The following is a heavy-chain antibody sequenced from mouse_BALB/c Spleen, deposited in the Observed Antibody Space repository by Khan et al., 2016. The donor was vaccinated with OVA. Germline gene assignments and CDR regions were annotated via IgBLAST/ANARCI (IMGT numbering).Heavy chain of an antibody. CDR1: GFSLTGYG. CDR2: IWGDGST. D-gene: IGHD2-10*01. V-gene: IGHV2-6-7*01. CDR3: ARAYYGNYREAMDY. Sequence: VELVESGPGLVAPSQSLSITCTVSGFSLTGYGVNWVRQPPGKGLEWMGMIWGDGSTDYNSALKSRLSIITDNSTSQVFLKMNSLQTDDTARYYCARAYYGNYREAMDYWGQGTSVTVSS. J-gene: IGHJ4*01.